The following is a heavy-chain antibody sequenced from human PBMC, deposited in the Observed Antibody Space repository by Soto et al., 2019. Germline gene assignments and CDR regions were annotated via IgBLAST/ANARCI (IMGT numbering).Heavy chain of an antibody. CDR1: GGTFSSYA. CDR2: IIPIFGTA. J-gene: IGHJ6*02. D-gene: IGHD1-26*01. CDR3: ARHPFTGSYASYSGMDV. V-gene: IGHV1-69*12. Sequence: QVQLVQSGAEVKKPGSSVKVSCKASGGTFSSYAISWVRQAPGQGLEWMGGIIPIFGTANYAQKFQGRVTITADESTSTAYMELSSLRSEDTAVYYCARHPFTGSYASYSGMDVWGQGTTVTVSS.